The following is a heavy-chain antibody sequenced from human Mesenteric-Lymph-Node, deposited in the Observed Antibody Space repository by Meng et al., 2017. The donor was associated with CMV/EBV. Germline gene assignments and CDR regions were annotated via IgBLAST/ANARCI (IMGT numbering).Heavy chain of an antibody. CDR3: AHDSGYCSSTTCYAGADFYYYYGMDV. V-gene: IGHV2-70D*14. D-gene: IGHD2-2*03. CDR1: GFSLSTSGMR. Sequence: SGPTLVKPTQTLTLTCTFSGFSLSTSGMRVSWIRQPPGKALEWLARIDWDDDKFYSTSLKTRLTISKDTSKNQVVLTMTNVDPVDTATYYCAHDSGYCSSTTCYAGADFYYYYGMDVWGQGTTVTVSS. J-gene: IGHJ6*02. CDR2: IDWDDDK.